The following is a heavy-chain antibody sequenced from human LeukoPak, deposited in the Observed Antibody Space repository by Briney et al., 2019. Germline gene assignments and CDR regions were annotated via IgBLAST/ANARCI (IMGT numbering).Heavy chain of an antibody. CDR2: INPNSGGT. D-gene: IGHD5-12*01. CDR3: ARDQEGGYDLGNFDY. V-gene: IGHV1-2*02. Sequence: GASVKVSCKASGYTFTGYYMHWVRQAPGQGLEWMGWINPNSGGTNYAQKFQGRVTMTRDTSISTAYKELSRLRADDTAVYYWARDQEGGYDLGNFDYWGQGTLVTVSS. J-gene: IGHJ4*02. CDR1: GYTFTGYY.